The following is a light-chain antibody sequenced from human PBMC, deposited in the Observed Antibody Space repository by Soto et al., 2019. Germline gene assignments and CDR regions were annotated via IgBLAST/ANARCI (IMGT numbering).Light chain of an antibody. CDR1: QSVSRR. V-gene: IGKV1-5*01. J-gene: IGKJ2*01. CDR3: HTYNSYSLHT. Sequence: DIQMTQSPSTLSASVGDRITITCRASQSVSRRLAWFQQKPGKAPKLLIYDASSLESGVPSRFSVRGSGTEFTLTISSLQPDYCATYYCHTYNSYSLHTCGQGTKVEIK. CDR2: DAS.